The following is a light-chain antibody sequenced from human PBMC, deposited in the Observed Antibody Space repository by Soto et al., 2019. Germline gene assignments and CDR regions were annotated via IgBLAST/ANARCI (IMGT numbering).Light chain of an antibody. J-gene: IGKJ1*01. CDR3: QQYNNWPRT. CDR1: QSVSSN. CDR2: GAS. Sequence: EIVRTQSPATPSVSPGERATLSCRASQSVSSNLAWYQQKPGQAPRLLIYGASTRATGIAARFSGSGSGTEFTLTISSLQSEDFAVYYCQQYNNWPRTFGQGTKVDIK. V-gene: IGKV3-15*01.